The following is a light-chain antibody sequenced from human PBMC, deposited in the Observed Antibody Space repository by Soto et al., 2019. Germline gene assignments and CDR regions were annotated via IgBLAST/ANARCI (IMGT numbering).Light chain of an antibody. CDR2: GAS. CDR1: QSVSSSY. J-gene: IGKJ5*01. Sequence: EIVLTQSPGTLSLSPGERATLSCRASQSVSSSYLALYQQKPGQAPRLLIYGASSRATGIPDRFSGSGSGTDFTLTISRLEPEDFAVYYCQQYGSSSTFGQGTRLE. V-gene: IGKV3-20*01. CDR3: QQYGSSST.